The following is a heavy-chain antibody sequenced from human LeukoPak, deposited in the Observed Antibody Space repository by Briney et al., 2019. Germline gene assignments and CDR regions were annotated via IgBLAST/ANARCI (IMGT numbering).Heavy chain of an antibody. CDR2: ISSSGSTI. V-gene: IGHV3-11*04. D-gene: IGHD3-10*01. J-gene: IGHJ4*02. CDR1: GFTFSDYY. Sequence: GGSLRLSCAASGFTFSDYYMSWIRQAPGKGLEWVSYISSSGSTIYYADSVKGRFTISRDNAKNSLDLQMNSLRPEDTAVYYCARGKGSGTNSSQHPDYWGQGTLVTVSS. CDR3: ARGKGSGTNSSQHPDY.